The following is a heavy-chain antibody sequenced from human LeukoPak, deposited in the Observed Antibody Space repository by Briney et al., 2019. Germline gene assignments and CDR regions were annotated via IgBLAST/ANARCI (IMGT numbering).Heavy chain of an antibody. CDR3: ARDLTIFGVAQYYFDY. CDR2: INPNSGGT. J-gene: IGHJ4*02. V-gene: IGHV1-2*02. D-gene: IGHD3-3*01. CDR1: GYTFTGYY. Sequence: GASVKVSCKASGYTFTGYYMHWVRQAPGQGLEWMGWINPNSGGTNYAQKFQGGVTMTRDTSISTAYMELSRLRSDDTAVYYCARDLTIFGVAQYYFDYWGQGTLVTVSS.